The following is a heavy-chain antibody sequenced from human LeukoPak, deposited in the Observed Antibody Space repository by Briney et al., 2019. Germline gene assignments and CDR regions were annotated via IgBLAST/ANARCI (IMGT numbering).Heavy chain of an antibody. V-gene: IGHV3-74*01. CDR1: GFTFSSYW. Sequence: GGSLRLSCAASGFTFSSYWVHWVRQAPGKGLMWVSRINSDGSSTSYADSVKGRFTISRDNAKNTLYLQMNSLRAEDTAVYYCARARMETIDYWGQGTLVTVSS. J-gene: IGHJ4*02. CDR2: INSDGSST. D-gene: IGHD2-8*01. CDR3: ARARMETIDY.